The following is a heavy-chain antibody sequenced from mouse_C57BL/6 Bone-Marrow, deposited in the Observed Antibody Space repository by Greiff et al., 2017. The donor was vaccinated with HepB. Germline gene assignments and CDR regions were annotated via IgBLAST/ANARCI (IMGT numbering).Heavy chain of an antibody. Sequence: QVQLQQPGAELVMPGASVKLSCKASGYTFTSYWMHWVKQRPGQGLEWIGEIDPSDSYTNYNQKFKGKSTLTVDKSSSTAYMQLSSLTSEDSAAYYCARRGDFWFAYWGQGTLVTVSA. CDR2: IDPSDSYT. CDR1: GYTFTSYW. CDR3: ARRGDFWFAY. J-gene: IGHJ3*01. V-gene: IGHV1-69*01.